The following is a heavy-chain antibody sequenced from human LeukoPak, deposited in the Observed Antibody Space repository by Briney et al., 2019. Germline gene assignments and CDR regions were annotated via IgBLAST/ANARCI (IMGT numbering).Heavy chain of an antibody. J-gene: IGHJ4*02. Sequence: GASVKVSCKAAGYTFTSYYMHWVRQAPGQGLEWMGIINPSGGSTSYAQKFQGRVTMTRDTSTSTVYMELSSLRSEDTAVYYCASDRTSRHSPGGTQFDHWGQGTLVTVSS. D-gene: IGHD1-14*01. CDR3: ASDRTSRHSPGGTQFDH. CDR1: GYTFTSYY. V-gene: IGHV1-46*01. CDR2: INPSGGST.